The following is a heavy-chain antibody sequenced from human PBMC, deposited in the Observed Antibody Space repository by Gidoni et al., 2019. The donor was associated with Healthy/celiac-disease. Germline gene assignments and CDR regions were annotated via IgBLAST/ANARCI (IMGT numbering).Heavy chain of an antibody. CDR3: ARFGRVVPAAIPSRKSIAARRTANDMDV. CDR1: GGSFSGYY. CDR2: INHSGSN. J-gene: IGHJ6*03. D-gene: IGHD2-2*02. Sequence: QVQLQQWGAGLLKPSETLSLTCAVYGGSFSGYYWSRLRPPPGQGLEWIGEINHSGSNNYNPSLKSRVTISVDTSKNQFSLKLSSVTAADTAVYYCARFGRVVPAAIPSRKSIAARRTANDMDVWGKGTTVTVSS. V-gene: IGHV4-34*01.